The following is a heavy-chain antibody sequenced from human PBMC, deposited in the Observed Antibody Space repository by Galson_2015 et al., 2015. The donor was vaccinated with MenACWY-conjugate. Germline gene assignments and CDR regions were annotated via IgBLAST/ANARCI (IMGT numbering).Heavy chain of an antibody. CDR2: INAGNGNT. CDR3: AREGYCSGGSCYSGYYYGMDV. V-gene: IGHV1-3*01. Sequence: SVKVSCKASGYTFTSYAMHWVRQAPGQRLEWMGWINAGNGNTKYSQKFQGRVTITRDTSASTAYMELSSLRSEDTAVYYCAREGYCSGGSCYSGYYYGMDVWGQGTTVTVSS. CDR1: GYTFTSYA. J-gene: IGHJ6*02. D-gene: IGHD2-15*01.